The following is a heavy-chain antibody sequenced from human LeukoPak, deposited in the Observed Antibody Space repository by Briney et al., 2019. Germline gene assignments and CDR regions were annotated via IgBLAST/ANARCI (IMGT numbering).Heavy chain of an antibody. CDR3: AKGSSGYFVDL. D-gene: IGHD3-22*01. CDR2: ISNDGGGT. CDR1: GFTVSSDY. V-gene: IGHV3-23*01. J-gene: IGHJ5*02. Sequence: GGSLRLSCAASGFTVSSDYMSWVRQAPGKGLEWVSAISNDGGGTNYADFVKGRFTISRDNSKNTLFLQMNSLRAEDTALYYCAKGSSGYFVDLWGQGTLVTVSS.